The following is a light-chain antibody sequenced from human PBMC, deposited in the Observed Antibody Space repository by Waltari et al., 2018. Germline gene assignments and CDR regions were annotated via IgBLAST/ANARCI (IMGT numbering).Light chain of an antibody. V-gene: IGLV2-11*01. CDR1: SSDVGDSYY. Sequence: QSALTQPRSVSGSPGQSVTISCTGTSSDVGDSYYVSWYQQNPGKAPKLMISDVNKRPSGVPFRFSGSKSGNTASLTISGLQPEDEADFYCSSYAGSSTLVFGGGTKLTVL. J-gene: IGLJ3*02. CDR3: SSYAGSSTLV. CDR2: DVN.